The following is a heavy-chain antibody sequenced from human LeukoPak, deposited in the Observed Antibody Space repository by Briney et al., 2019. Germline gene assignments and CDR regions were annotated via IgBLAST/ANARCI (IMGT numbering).Heavy chain of an antibody. CDR3: ARETRRRYFDPYYGMDV. CDR2: ISGYNGNT. CDR1: GYTFTSYG. J-gene: IGHJ6*02. D-gene: IGHD3-9*01. V-gene: IGHV1-18*01. Sequence: ASVKVSCKASGYTFTSYGISWVRQAPGQGLEWMGWISGYNGNTNYAQKVQGRVTMTTDTSTSTAYMELRSLRSDDTAVYYCARETRRRYFDPYYGMDVWGQGTTVTVSS.